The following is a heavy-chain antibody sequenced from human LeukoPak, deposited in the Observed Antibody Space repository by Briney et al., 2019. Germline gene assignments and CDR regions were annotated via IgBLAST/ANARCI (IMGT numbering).Heavy chain of an antibody. CDR1: GGSFSGYY. V-gene: IGHV4-34*01. Sequence: PSETLSLTCAVYGGSFSGYYWSWIRKPPGKGLEWIGEINHSGSTNYNPSLKSRVTISVDTSKNQFSLKLSSVTAADTAVYYCARYPVGIQLPRRAFDIWGQGTMVTVSS. CDR2: INHSGST. CDR3: ARYPVGIQLPRRAFDI. D-gene: IGHD5-18*01. J-gene: IGHJ3*02.